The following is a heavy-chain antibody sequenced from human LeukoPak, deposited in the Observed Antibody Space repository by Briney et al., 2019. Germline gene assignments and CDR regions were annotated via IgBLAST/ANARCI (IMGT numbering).Heavy chain of an antibody. V-gene: IGHV3-23*01. Sequence: XLXXXXSGFTXXSYAMSWVRQAPGKGLEWVSAISGSGGSTYYADSVKGRFTNSRDNSKNTLYLQMNSLRAEDTAVYYCAKNTGYNSGWYYFDYWGQGTLVTVSS. J-gene: IGHJ4*02. CDR3: AKNTGYNSGWYYFDY. D-gene: IGHD6-19*01. CDR2: ISGSGGST. CDR1: GFTXXSYA.